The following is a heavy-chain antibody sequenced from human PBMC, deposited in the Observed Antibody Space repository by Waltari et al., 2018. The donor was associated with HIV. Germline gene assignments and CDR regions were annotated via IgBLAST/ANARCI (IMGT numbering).Heavy chain of an antibody. CDR3: TTVAPRVPDAFDV. J-gene: IGHJ3*01. CDR2: IKSKTDGGTT. Sequence: EVQLVDSGGGLVKPGGSLRLSCAASGFTSSNGWMSWVRQAPVKGLEWVGRIKSKTDGGTTDYAAPVKGRFTISRDDSKNTLYLQINSLKTEDTAVYYCTTVAPRVPDAFDVWGQGAMVTVSS. V-gene: IGHV3-15*01. CDR1: GFTSSNGW.